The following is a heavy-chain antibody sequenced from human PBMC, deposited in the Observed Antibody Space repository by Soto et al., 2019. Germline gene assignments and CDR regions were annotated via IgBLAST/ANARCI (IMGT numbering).Heavy chain of an antibody. CDR2: IDSDSTVT. Sequence: EVQLMESGGGLVQPGGSLRLSCAGSGFTFTNYWMHWVRQGPGKGLVWISRIDSDSTVTNYADFVEGRFTMSRDNAKNTLYLQMNSLRAEETAVYYCVRGHSSSSWVDYSYGMDVWGQGTTVTVSS. CDR3: VRGHSSSSWVDYSYGMDV. V-gene: IGHV3-74*01. J-gene: IGHJ6*02. D-gene: IGHD6-6*01. CDR1: GFTFTNYW.